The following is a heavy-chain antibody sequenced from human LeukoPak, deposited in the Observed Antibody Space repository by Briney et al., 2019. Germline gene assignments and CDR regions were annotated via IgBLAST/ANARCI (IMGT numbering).Heavy chain of an antibody. Sequence: GGSLRLSCAASGFTFSTYWMQWVRQAPGKGLVWVSRINNDGSGTTYADSVKGRFTISRDNPKNTVFLQMNSLRAEDTAVYYCARDADGSGSLIDYWGQGALVTVSS. V-gene: IGHV3-74*01. CDR2: INNDGSGT. J-gene: IGHJ4*02. CDR3: ARDADGSGSLIDY. CDR1: GFTFSTYW. D-gene: IGHD3-10*01.